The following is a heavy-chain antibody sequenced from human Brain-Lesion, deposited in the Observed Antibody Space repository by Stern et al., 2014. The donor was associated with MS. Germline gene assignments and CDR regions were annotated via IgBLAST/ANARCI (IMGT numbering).Heavy chain of an antibody. CDR1: GGSISSGSDY. CDR3: ASGYRIFDY. Sequence: MQLVESGPGLVKPSQTLSLTCTVSGGSISSGSDYWSWIRQPVGKGLEWIGRIHPSGSAFYTPSLKSRFTISTDTSMNQFSLELNSATAADTAIYYCASGYRIFDYWGQGILVTVSS. CDR2: IHPSGSA. D-gene: IGHD5-18*01. V-gene: IGHV4-61*02. J-gene: IGHJ4*02.